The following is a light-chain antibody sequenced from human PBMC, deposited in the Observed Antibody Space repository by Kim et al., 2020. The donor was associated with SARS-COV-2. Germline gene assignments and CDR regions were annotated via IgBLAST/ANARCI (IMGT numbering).Light chain of an antibody. CDR1: QSVASSY. Sequence: SPGERATLSCRAGQSVASSYLAWYQQRPGQSPRLLIYGASSRATGTPDRFSGSGSGTDFTLTISRLEPEDFAVYYCQQYGGSPRTFGQGTKVDIK. CDR2: GAS. CDR3: QQYGGSPRT. J-gene: IGKJ1*01. V-gene: IGKV3-20*01.